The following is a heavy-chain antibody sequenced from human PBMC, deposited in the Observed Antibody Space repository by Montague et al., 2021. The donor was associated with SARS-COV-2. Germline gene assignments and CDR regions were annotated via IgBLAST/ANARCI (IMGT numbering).Heavy chain of an antibody. CDR1: GYPFNSHG. J-gene: IGHJ4*02. Sequence: SVKVSCKASGYPFNSHGFAWVRQAPGQGLEWMGWISGYNEKTNYAQNLQGRFTMTKDMSTNTAYMELRGPTSDDTAVYFCARDTGSTGYDYWGQGTLVTVSS. CDR3: ARDTGSTGYDY. D-gene: IGHD3-22*01. V-gene: IGHV1-18*04. CDR2: ISGYNEKT.